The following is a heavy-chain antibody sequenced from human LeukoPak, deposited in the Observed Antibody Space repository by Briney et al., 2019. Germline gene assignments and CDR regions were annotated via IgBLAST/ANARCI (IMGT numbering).Heavy chain of an antibody. CDR3: AREHSRDGHPLAFDI. V-gene: IGHV1-69*05. CDR1: GGTFSSYA. CDR2: IIPIFGTA. Sequence: SVKVSCKASGGTFSSYAISWVRQAPGQGLEWMGRIIPIFGTANYAQKFQGRVTITTDGSTSTAYMELSSLRSEDTAVYYCAREHSRDGHPLAFDIWGQGTMVTVSS. D-gene: IGHD5-24*01. J-gene: IGHJ3*02.